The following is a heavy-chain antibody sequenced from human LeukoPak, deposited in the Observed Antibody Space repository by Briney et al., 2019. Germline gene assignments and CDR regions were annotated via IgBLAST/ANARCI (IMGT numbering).Heavy chain of an antibody. CDR3: ARSGPFDY. CDR1: GFTFDDYA. D-gene: IGHD3-10*01. J-gene: IGHJ4*02. V-gene: IGHV3-9*01. CDR2: ISWNSGSI. Sequence: GGSVRLSCAASGFTFDDYAMHWVRQAPGKGLEWVSGISWNSGSIGYADSVKGRFTISRDNAKNSLYLQMNSLRAEDTAVYYCARSGPFDYWGQGTLVTVSS.